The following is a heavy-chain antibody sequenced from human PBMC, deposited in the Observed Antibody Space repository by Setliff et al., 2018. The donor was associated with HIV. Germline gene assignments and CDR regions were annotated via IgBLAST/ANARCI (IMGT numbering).Heavy chain of an antibody. CDR2: IHPIFGTT. CDR1: GGTFSSYI. J-gene: IGHJ4*02. D-gene: IGHD2-8*02. V-gene: IGHV1-69*13. Sequence: GASVKVSCKASGGTFSSYITAWVRQAPGQGLEWMGGIHPIFGTTNYARDFMGRVSITADESTNTAYMELSSLRYDDPAKYYWARGIPRGTGFGKVECFDYWGQGTPVTVSS. CDR3: ARGIPRGTGFGKVECFDY.